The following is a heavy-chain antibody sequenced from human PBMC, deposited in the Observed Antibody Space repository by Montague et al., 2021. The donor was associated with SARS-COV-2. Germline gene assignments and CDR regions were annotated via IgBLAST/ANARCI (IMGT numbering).Heavy chain of an antibody. CDR1: GGSVSSGSYY. Sequence: ETLSLTCTVSGGSVSSGSYYWSWIRQPPGKGLEWIGYIYYSGSTNYNPSLKSRVTISVDTSKNQFSLKLSSVTAADTAVYYCARERLGYYDTSSYYIFDYWGQGTLVAVSS. CDR3: ARERLGYYDTSSYYIFDY. V-gene: IGHV4-61*01. CDR2: IYYSGST. D-gene: IGHD3-22*01. J-gene: IGHJ4*02.